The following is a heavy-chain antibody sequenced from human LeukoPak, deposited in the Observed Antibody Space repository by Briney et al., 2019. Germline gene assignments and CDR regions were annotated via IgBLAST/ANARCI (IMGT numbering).Heavy chain of an antibody. V-gene: IGHV4-59*01. Sequence: SETLSLTCTVSGGSLSSYYWTWIRQPPGKGLEWLGYIYYTGSTSYNPSLKSRVTISVQTSKNQFSLKLSSVTAADTAVYYCARGLNRNDYGDYGYWGQGTLATVSS. CDR3: ARGLNRNDYGDYGY. CDR2: IYYTGST. CDR1: GGSLSSYY. D-gene: IGHD4-17*01. J-gene: IGHJ4*02.